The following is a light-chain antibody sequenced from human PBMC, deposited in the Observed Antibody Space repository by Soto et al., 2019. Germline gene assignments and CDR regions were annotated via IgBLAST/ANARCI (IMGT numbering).Light chain of an antibody. CDR3: QQYYSQPPT. Sequence: DIVMTQSPDSLAVSLGERATINCKSSQSALYSSNNKNYLAWYQQKPGQPPKLLIYWATTRESGVPDRFSGSGSGTDFTLTISSLQAEDVAVYYCQQYYSQPPTFGGGTKVEIK. CDR2: WAT. CDR1: QSALYSSNNKNY. J-gene: IGKJ4*01. V-gene: IGKV4-1*01.